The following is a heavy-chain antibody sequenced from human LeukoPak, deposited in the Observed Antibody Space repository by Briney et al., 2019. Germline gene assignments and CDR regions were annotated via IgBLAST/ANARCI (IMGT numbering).Heavy chain of an antibody. CDR2: INPNSGGT. CDR1: GYTFTGYY. J-gene: IGHJ6*02. V-gene: IGHV1-2*02. CDR3: ARLYCSSTSCYYYYGMDV. Sequence: ASVKVSCKASGYTFTGYYMHWARQAPGQGLEWMGWINPNSGGTNYAQKFQGRVTMTRDTSISTAYMELSRLRSDDTAVYYCARLYCSSTSCYYYYGMDVWGQGTTVTVSS. D-gene: IGHD2-2*01.